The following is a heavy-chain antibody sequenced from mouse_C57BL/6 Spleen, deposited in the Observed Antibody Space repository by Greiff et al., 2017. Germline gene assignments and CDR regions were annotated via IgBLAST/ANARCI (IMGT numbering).Heavy chain of an antibody. CDR3: ARYSNYENYAMDY. CDR2: IYIGNGYT. D-gene: IGHD2-5*01. V-gene: IGHV1-58*01. J-gene: IGHJ4*01. CDR1: GYTFTSYG. Sequence: EVKLMESGAELVRPGSSVKMSCKTSGYTFTSYGINWVKQRPGQGLEWIGYIYIGNGYTEYNEKFKGKATLTSDTSSSTAYMQLSSLTSEDSAIYFCARYSNYENYAMDYWGQGTSVTVSS.